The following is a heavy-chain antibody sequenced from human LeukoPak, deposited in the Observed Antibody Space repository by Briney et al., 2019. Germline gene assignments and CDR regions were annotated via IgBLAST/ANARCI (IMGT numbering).Heavy chain of an antibody. CDR2: ISYDGSNK. J-gene: IGHJ5*02. V-gene: IGHV3-30*14. CDR1: GFTFSSYA. D-gene: IGHD1-26*01. Sequence: PGGSLRLSCAASGFTFSSYAIHWVRQAPGKGLEWVAVISYDGSNKYYADSVKGRFTISRDNSKNTLYLQMNSLRAEDTAVYYCANRVGAGWFDPWGQGTLVTVSS. CDR3: ANRVGAGWFDP.